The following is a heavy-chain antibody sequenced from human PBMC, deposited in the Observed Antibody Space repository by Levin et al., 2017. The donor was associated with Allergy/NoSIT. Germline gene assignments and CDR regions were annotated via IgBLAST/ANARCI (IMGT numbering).Heavy chain of an antibody. CDR2: ISSTCSTI. CDR3: ARQLGNFWSGYNYFDY. D-gene: IGHD3-3*01. CDR1: GFTFSSYE. V-gene: IGHV3-48*03. J-gene: IGHJ4*02. Sequence: LSLTCAASGFTFSSYEMNWVRRAPGKGLEWVSYISSTCSTIYSADSVKGRFTISRDNAKNSLYLHMNSLRAEDTAVYYCARQLGNFWSGYNYFDYWGQGTLVTVSS.